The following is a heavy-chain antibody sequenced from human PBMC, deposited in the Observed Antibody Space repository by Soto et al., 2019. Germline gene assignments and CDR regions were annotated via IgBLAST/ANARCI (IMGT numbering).Heavy chain of an antibody. J-gene: IGHJ4*02. CDR3: AREEEAAAGTAIDY. Sequence: VAVIWYDGSNKYYADSVKGRFTISRDNSKNTLYLQMNSLRAEDTAVYYCAREEEAAAGTAIDYWGQGTLVTVSS. D-gene: IGHD6-13*01. CDR2: IWYDGSNK. V-gene: IGHV3-33*01.